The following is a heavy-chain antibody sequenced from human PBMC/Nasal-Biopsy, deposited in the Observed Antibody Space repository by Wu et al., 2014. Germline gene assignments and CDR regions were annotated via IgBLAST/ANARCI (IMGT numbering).Heavy chain of an antibody. V-gene: IGHV2-70*12. CDR1: GLSLNTTGMR. D-gene: IGHD3-22*01. J-gene: IGHJ6*03. Sequence: LVKPTQTLTLTCIFSGLSLNTTGMRLAWIRQPPGKALEWLARIDWDDDKFYSPSLRTRLTISKDTSRNQVVLTMTNMDPVDTATYYCAHSIYYDSSGTYYPYSYYSYYMDVWGKGTTVTVSS. CDR3: AHSIYYDSSGTYYPYSYYSYYMDV. CDR2: IDWDDDK.